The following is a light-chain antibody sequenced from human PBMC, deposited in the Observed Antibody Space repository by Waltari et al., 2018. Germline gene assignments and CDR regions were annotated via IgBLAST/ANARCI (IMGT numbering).Light chain of an antibody. CDR2: WAS. Sequence: DIVMTQSPDSLAVSLGERATINCKSSQRVLYSSNNKNYLAWYQQKPGQAPKLLIYWASTRESGVPDRFSGSGSGTDFTLTISSLQAEDVAIYYCQQYYSSSVFGGGTKVEIK. CDR1: QRVLYSSNNKNY. V-gene: IGKV4-1*01. CDR3: QQYYSSSV. J-gene: IGKJ4*01.